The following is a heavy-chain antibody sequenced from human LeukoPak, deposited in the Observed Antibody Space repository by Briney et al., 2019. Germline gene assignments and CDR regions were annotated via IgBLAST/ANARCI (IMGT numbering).Heavy chain of an antibody. CDR1: GGSISSGSYY. D-gene: IGHD3-3*01. Sequence: SQTLSLTCTVSGGSISSGSYYWSWIRQPAGKGLEWIGRIYTSGSTNYNPSLKSRVTISVDTSKNQFSLKLSSVTAADTAVYYCARADDFWSGPLDYWGQGTLVTVSS. CDR2: IYTSGST. CDR3: ARADDFWSGPLDY. J-gene: IGHJ4*02. V-gene: IGHV4-61*02.